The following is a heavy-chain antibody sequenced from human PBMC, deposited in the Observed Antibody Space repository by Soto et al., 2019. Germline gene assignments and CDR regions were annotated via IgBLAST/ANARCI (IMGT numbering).Heavy chain of an antibody. D-gene: IGHD1-26*01. J-gene: IGHJ6*01. CDR1: GFTFPNYV. CDR2: ISFAGTNK. CDR3: AREGSAVGYYGLDV. Sequence: QVQLVESGGGVVQPGRSLRLSCAASGFTFPNYVMHWVRQAPGKGLEWVAVISFAGTNKYYPDSVKGRFTISRDNSKNTLSLEMHSLTTEDKAIYYCAREGSAVGYYGLDVWGQGTPVTVSP. V-gene: IGHV3-30-3*01.